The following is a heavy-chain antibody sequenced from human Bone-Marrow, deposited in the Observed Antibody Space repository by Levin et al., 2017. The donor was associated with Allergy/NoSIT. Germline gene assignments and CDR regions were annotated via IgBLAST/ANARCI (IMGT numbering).Heavy chain of an antibody. J-gene: IGHJ4*02. CDR3: ARDRYCSDNMCTYHFNY. Sequence: PEASVKVSCKASGYTFTAYYIHWVRQAPGQRPEWMGRINPNNDATNYAQKFQGRVTMTSDTSITTAYMELSRLTSDDTAVYFCARDRYCSDNMCTYHFNYWGQGTLVAVSS. CDR2: INPNNDAT. V-gene: IGHV1-2*06. CDR1: GYTFTAYY. D-gene: IGHD2-15*01.